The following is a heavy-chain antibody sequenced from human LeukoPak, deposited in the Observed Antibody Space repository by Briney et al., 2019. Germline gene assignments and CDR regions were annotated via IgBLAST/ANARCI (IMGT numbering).Heavy chain of an antibody. Sequence: SQTLSLTCSVSGGSISSGGYYWTWIRQHPGKGLEWIGYINYSGSTYYNPSLKSRVSISVDTSKNQFSLKLSPVTAAETAVYYCARDGDSSGYSQPFDIWGQGTLVTVSS. CDR3: ARDGDSSGYSQPFDI. V-gene: IGHV4-31*03. CDR1: GGSISSGGYY. CDR2: INYSGST. D-gene: IGHD3-22*01. J-gene: IGHJ3*02.